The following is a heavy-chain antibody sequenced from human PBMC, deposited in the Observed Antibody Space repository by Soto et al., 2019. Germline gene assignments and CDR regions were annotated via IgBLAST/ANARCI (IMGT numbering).Heavy chain of an antibody. Sequence: GGSLRLSCAASGLTFSDYAMSWVRQAPGKGLEWVSSISGRGYNTYYADSVKGRLTISRDNSKNTLFLQMDSLRAEDTAVYFCANTCHYLDSGGYIVDYWGQGTLVTVSS. V-gene: IGHV3-23*01. J-gene: IGHJ4*02. CDR2: ISGRGYNT. D-gene: IGHD3-22*01. CDR1: GLTFSDYA. CDR3: ANTCHYLDSGGYIVDY.